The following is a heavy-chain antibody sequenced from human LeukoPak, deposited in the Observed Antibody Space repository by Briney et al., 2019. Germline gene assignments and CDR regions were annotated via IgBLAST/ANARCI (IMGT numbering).Heavy chain of an antibody. CDR1: GFTFSSYW. CDR3: AKRGVYYDILTGQFEY. Sequence: GGSLRLSCAASGFTFSSYWMSWVRQAPGKGLEWVANIKQDGSEKYYVDSVKGRFTISRDNAKNSLYLQMNSLRAEDTAVYYCAKRGVYYDILTGQFEYWGQGTLVTVSS. V-gene: IGHV3-7*03. D-gene: IGHD3-9*01. J-gene: IGHJ4*02. CDR2: IKQDGSEK.